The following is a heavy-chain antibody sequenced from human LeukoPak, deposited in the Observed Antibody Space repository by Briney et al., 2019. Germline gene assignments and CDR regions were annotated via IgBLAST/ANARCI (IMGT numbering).Heavy chain of an antibody. CDR1: GYSFTSYW. V-gene: IGHV5-51*01. J-gene: IGHJ4*02. CDR3: ARPSEPGIAAAGFDY. Sequence: GESLKISCKGSGYSFTSYWIGWVRQMPGKGLEWMGIIYPGDSDTRYSPSFQGQVTISADKSNSTAYLQWSSLKASDTAMYYCARPSEPGIAAAGFDYWGQGTLVTVSS. CDR2: IYPGDSDT. D-gene: IGHD6-13*01.